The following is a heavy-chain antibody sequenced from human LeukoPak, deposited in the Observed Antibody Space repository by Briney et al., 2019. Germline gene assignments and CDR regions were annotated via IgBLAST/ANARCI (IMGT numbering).Heavy chain of an antibody. V-gene: IGHV5-51*01. CDR1: GYNFANDW. D-gene: IGHD5-24*01. CDR3: ARQESEMATPANRYFDH. J-gene: IGHJ4*02. CDR2: IYPGDSDT. Sequence: GESLKISCKGSGYNFANDWIGWVRQVPGKGLEWMGIIYPGDSDTIYSPSFQGQVTISADKSFSTAYLQWSSLKASDSAMYYCARQESEMATPANRYFDHWGQGTLVTVSS.